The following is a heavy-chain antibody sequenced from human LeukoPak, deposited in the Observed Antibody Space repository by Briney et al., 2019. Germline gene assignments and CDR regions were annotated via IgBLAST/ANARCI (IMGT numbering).Heavy chain of an antibody. CDR2: ISYDGSNK. CDR1: GFTFNSYV. D-gene: IGHD3-10*01. V-gene: IGHV3-30-3*01. Sequence: GGSLRLSCAASGFTFNSYVMHWVRQAPGKGLEWVAVISYDGSNKYYADSVKGRFTISRDNSKNTLYLQMNSLTAEDTAVYYCARGSWRLVRGAASFESWGQGTLVTVSS. CDR3: ARGSWRLVRGAASFES. J-gene: IGHJ4*02.